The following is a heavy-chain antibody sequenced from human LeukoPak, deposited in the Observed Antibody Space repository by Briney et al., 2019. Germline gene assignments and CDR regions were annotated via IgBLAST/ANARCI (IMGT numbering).Heavy chain of an antibody. V-gene: IGHV3-23*01. CDR2: ITTSGGST. Sequence: QPGGSLRLSCAASGFTFSTYAMSWVRQAPGKGLEWVSLITTSGGSTYYADSVKGRFTISRDNSKNTLDLQMNSLRAEDTAVYYCAKGQASDWGQGTLVTVSS. CDR3: AKGQASD. J-gene: IGHJ4*02. CDR1: GFTFSTYA.